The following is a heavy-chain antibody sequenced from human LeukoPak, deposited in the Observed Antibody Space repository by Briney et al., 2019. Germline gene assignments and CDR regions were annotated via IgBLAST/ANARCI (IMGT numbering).Heavy chain of an antibody. V-gene: IGHV4-38-2*01. Sequence: PSETLSLTCAVSGYSISRGYYWGWTRQPPGKGVEGSGSIYHSGSTYYNPSLTSRVTISVDTSKNQFSLKLSSVTAADTAVYYCARLGDYGDYADYWGQGTLVTVSS. CDR2: IYHSGST. CDR1: GYSISRGYY. CDR3: ARLGDYGDYADY. J-gene: IGHJ4*02. D-gene: IGHD4-17*01.